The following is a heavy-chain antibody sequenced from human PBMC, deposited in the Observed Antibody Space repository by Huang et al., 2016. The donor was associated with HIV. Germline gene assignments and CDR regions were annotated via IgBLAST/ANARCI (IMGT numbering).Heavy chain of an antibody. J-gene: IGHJ4*02. CDR3: ARDWSFGSSTSPAD. V-gene: IGHV1-2*02. D-gene: IGHD6-6*01. CDR1: GYTFTDSN. Sequence: QVQLVQSGAEVKNTGASVRVSCKASGYTFTDSNIHWVRQAPGQGLGWMGWINPKRGGTRYAQIFQGSITMTRDTTISTGHMDLRRIQSDDTAVYFCARDWSFGSSTSPADWGQGTLVTVSS. CDR2: INPKRGGT.